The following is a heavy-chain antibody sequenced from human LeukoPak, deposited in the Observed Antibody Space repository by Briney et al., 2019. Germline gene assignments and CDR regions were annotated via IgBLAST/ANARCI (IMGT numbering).Heavy chain of an antibody. Sequence: PGGSLRLSCAASGFTFSGHEMNWARQAPGKGLEWVVCISSSGSPIYYADSVKGRFTISRDNAKNSLYLRMNSLRAEDTAVYYCAGAGSDYWGQGTLVTVSS. V-gene: IGHV3-48*03. J-gene: IGHJ4*02. CDR3: AGAGSDY. CDR1: GFTFSGHE. CDR2: ISSSGSPI.